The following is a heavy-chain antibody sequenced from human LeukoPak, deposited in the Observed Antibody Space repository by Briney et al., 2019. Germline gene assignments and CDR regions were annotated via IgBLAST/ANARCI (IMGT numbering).Heavy chain of an antibody. CDR3: ARLKGEYSSGWAAFDI. J-gene: IGHJ3*02. Sequence: GESLKISCKGSGYSFTTYWIGWVRQLPGEGLEWMGIIYPGDSDTRYSPSFQGQVTISADKSITTAYLQWSSLRASDTAMYFCARLKGEYSSGWAAFDIWGQGTMVTVSS. D-gene: IGHD6-19*01. CDR1: GYSFTTYW. CDR2: IYPGDSDT. V-gene: IGHV5-51*01.